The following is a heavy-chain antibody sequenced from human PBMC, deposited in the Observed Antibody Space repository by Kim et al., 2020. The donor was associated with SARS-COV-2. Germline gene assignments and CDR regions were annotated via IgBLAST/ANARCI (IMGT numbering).Heavy chain of an antibody. CDR3: VRDVRGRARFDP. CDR1: GGSISSGGYY. Sequence: SETLSLTCTVSGGSISSGGYYWSWIRQHPGKGLEWIGYIYYSGSTYYNPSLKSRVTISVDTSKNQFSLKLSSVTAADTAVYYCVRDVRGRARFDPWGQGTLVTVSS. CDR2: IYYSGST. D-gene: IGHD3-10*01. J-gene: IGHJ5*02. V-gene: IGHV4-31*03.